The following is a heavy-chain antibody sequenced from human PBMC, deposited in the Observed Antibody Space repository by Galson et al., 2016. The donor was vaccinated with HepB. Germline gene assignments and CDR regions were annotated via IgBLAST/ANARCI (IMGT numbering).Heavy chain of an antibody. J-gene: IGHJ6*02. CDR2: MWYDGSKK. CDR1: GFDFRSYA. V-gene: IGHV3-33*01. CDR3: ARDHAVGATWGYFYHYGMDV. Sequence: LRLSCAASGFDFRSYAMNWVRQAPGKGLEWVAFMWYDGSKKNYADSVKGRFTISRDNSKSKLYLQMNSLRAEDTAVYYCARDHAVGATWGYFYHYGMDVWGQGTTVTVSS. D-gene: IGHD1-26*01.